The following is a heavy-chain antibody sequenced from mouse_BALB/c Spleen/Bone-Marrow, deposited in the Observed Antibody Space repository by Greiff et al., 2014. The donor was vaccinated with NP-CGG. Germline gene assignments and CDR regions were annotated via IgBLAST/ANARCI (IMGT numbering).Heavy chain of an antibody. V-gene: IGHV1-14*01. CDR1: GYTFTSYV. CDR2: IHPYNDGT. D-gene: IGHD2-10*02. J-gene: IGHJ2*02. Sequence: EVQLQQSGPEPVKPGASVKMSCKASGYTFTSYVMHWVKQKPGQGLEWIGYIHPYNDGTKYNERFKGKATLTSDKSSSTAYMELSSLASEDSAVYYCARTILGYYFDYWGQGTSLTVSS. CDR3: ARTILGYYFDY.